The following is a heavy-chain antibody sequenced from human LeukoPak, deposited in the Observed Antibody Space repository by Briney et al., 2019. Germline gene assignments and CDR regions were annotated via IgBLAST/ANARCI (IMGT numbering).Heavy chain of an antibody. CDR3: AYRMEQMPTIGQFNWIDP. CDR1: VGPTNNYY. CDR2: VHYSGST. J-gene: IGHJ5*02. D-gene: IGHD5-24*01. Sequence: SETLSLTCTVSVGPTNNYYWYWIRQPPGKGLEWIGYVHYSGSTYYNPSLQSRVTISVDTSKNQFSLKLSSVTAADTAVYYCAYRMEQMPTIGQFNWIDPWGQGTLVTVSS. V-gene: IGHV4-59*08.